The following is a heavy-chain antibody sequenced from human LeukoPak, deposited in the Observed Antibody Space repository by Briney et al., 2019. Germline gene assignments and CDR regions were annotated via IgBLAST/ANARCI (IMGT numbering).Heavy chain of an antibody. Sequence: SETLSLTCTVSGGSISSSNSYWGWIRQPPGQGLEWIGTVFYSGSPYYNPSLKSRVTISMDTSKNQFSLNLTSVTAADTAVYYCARGAFNLWGRGTLVTVSS. CDR1: GGSISSSNSY. CDR2: VFYSGSP. V-gene: IGHV4-39*07. J-gene: IGHJ2*01. CDR3: ARGAFNL.